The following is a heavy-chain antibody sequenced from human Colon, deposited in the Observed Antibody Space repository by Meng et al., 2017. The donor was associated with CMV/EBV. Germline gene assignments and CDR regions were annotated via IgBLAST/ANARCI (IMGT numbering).Heavy chain of an antibody. V-gene: IGHV1-2*02. J-gene: IGHJ6*02. Sequence: ASVKVSCKASGYTFIGYYIFWVRQAPGQGLEWVGWINPKTGATKYAQKFQDRVTMTRDTSISTAHLELSRLTSDDTAVYYCAILLSGYSYGYSGNYYYGMDVWGQGTTVTVSS. CDR2: INPKTGAT. CDR1: GYTFIGYY. CDR3: AILLSGYSYGYSGNYYYGMDV. D-gene: IGHD5-18*01.